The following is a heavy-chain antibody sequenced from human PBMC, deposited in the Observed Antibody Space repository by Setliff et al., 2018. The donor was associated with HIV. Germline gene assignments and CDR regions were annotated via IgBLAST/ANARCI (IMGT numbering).Heavy chain of an antibody. CDR3: SVIDY. CDR1: GFSISSGYY. J-gene: IGHJ4*02. Sequence: SETLSLTCAVSGFSISSGYYWGWIRQPPGKGLEWIGSIYYSGTTYYNPSLKSRVTISVDTSKNQFSLKLSSVTAADTAVYYCSVIDYWGQGTLVTVSS. CDR2: IYYSGTT. V-gene: IGHV4-38-2*01.